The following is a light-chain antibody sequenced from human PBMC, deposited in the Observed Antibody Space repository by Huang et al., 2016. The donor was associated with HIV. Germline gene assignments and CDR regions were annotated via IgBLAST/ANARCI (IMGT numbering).Light chain of an antibody. CDR1: QPINTW. CDR2: AAS. CDR3: QQAKSYPLT. V-gene: IGKV1-12*01. Sequence: DIQMTQSPSSVSASAGDRVTITCRASQPINTWLAWYQQKPGKAPKLLIYAASSCESGVPSRFSGSGSGTDFTLTISSLQPEDFAFSYCQQAKSYPLTFGGGTKVEIK. J-gene: IGKJ4*01.